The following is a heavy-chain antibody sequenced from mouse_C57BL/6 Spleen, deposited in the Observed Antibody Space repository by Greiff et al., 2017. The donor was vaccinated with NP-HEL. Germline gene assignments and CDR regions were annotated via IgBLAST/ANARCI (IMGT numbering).Heavy chain of an antibody. J-gene: IGHJ2*01. CDR3: ARSLTGLDY. D-gene: IGHD4-1*01. V-gene: IGHV7-3*01. CDR2: ISNKANGYTT. CDR1: GFTFTDYY. Sequence: EVKLVEPGGGLVQPGGSLSLSCAASGFTFTDYYMSWVRQPPGKALEWLGFISNKANGYTTDYSASVKGRFTITSDNSQSILYIQMNAQEAEDSATDYCARSLTGLDYWGKGTTLTVSS.